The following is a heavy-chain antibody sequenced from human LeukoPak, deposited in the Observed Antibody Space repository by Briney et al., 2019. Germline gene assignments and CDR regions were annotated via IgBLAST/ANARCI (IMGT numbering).Heavy chain of an antibody. CDR1: GYTFTSYG. D-gene: IGHD5-24*01. CDR2: ISAYNGNT. J-gene: IGHJ5*02. CDR3: ARDGRDGYNYLDSWFDP. V-gene: IGHV1-18*01. Sequence: ASVRVSCKASGYTFTSYGISWVRQAPGQGLEWMGWISAYNGNTNYAQKLQGRVTMTTDTSTSTAYMELRSLRSDDTAVYYCARDGRDGYNYLDSWFDPWGQGTLVTVSS.